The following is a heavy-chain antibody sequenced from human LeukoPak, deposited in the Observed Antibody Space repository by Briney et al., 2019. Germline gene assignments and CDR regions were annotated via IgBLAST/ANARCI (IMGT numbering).Heavy chain of an antibody. CDR2: INHSGST. D-gene: IGHD3-9*01. Sequence: SETLSLTCAVYGGSFSGYYWSWIRRPPGKGLEWIGEINHSGSTNYNPPLKSRVTISVDTSKNQFSLKLSSVTAADTAVYYCARAFYYDILTGPYRKGWFDPWGQGTLVTVSS. CDR1: GGSFSGYY. J-gene: IGHJ5*02. V-gene: IGHV4-34*01. CDR3: ARAFYYDILTGPYRKGWFDP.